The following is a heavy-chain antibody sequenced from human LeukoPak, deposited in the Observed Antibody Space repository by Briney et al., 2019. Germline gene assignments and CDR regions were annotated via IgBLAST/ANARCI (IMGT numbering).Heavy chain of an antibody. CDR1: GFTFSSYG. CDR2: IWYDGSNK. CDR3: ATGYCSGGSCYPPTY. Sequence: GGSLGLSCAASGFTFSSYGMHWVRQAPGKGLEWVAVIWYDGSNKYYADSVKGRFTISRDNSKNTLYLQMNSLRAEDTAVYYCATGYCSGGSCYPPTYWGQGTLVTVSS. J-gene: IGHJ4*02. V-gene: IGHV3-33*01. D-gene: IGHD2-15*01.